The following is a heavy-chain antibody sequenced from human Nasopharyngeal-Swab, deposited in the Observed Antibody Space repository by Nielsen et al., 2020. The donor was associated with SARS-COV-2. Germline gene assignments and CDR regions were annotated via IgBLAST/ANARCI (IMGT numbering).Heavy chain of an antibody. CDR2: ISWNSGSI. CDR3: ATADYYYYGMDV. Sequence: SLKISCAASGFTFDDYAMHWVRQAPGKGLEWVSGISWNSGSIGYADSVNGRFTISRDNAKNSLYLQMNSLRAEDTALYYCATADYYYYGMDVWGQGTTVTVSS. CDR1: GFTFDDYA. V-gene: IGHV3-9*01. J-gene: IGHJ6*02.